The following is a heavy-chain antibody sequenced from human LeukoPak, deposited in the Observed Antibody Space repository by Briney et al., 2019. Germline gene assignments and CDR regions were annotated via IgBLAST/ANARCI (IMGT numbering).Heavy chain of an antibody. V-gene: IGHV4-30-2*01. CDR3: AMADGDYGMDV. D-gene: IGHD4-17*01. CDR1: GGSISSGGYS. Sequence: SETLSLTCAVSGGSISSGGYSWSWIRQPPGKGLEWIGFIYHSGSTYYNPSLKSGVTISVDRSKNQFSLNLSSVTAADTAVYYCAMADGDYGMDVWGQGTTVTVSS. CDR2: IYHSGST. J-gene: IGHJ6*02.